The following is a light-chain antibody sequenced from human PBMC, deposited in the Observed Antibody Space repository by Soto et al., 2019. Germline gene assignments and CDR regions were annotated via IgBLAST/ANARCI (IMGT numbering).Light chain of an antibody. CDR3: QQRRS. J-gene: IGKJ3*01. Sequence: EIVLTQSPATLSLSPGERATLYCRASQSVSSYIAWYQQKPGQAPRLLIYDASNRATGIPARFSGSGSGTDFTLTISSLEPGDFAVYYCQQRRSFGPGTKVDIK. CDR1: QSVSSY. V-gene: IGKV3-11*01. CDR2: DAS.